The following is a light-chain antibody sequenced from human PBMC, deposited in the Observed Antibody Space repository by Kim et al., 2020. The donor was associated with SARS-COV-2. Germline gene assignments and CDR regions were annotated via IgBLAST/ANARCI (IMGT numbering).Light chain of an antibody. V-gene: IGLV4-69*01. CDR1: SGHSSYA. Sequence: QLVLTQSPSASASLEASVKLTCTLSSGHSSYAIAWHQQQPEKGPRYLMKVNSDGSHSKGDGIPDRFSGSSSGAERYLTISSLQSEDEADYYCQTWGSGIRVFGGGTQLTVL. CDR2: VNSDGSH. J-gene: IGLJ3*02. CDR3: QTWGSGIRV.